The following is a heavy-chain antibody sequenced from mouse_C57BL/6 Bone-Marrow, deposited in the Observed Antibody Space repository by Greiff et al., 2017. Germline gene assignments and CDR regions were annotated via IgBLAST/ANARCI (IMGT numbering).Heavy chain of an antibody. CDR1: GFSLSTSGMG. Sequence: VKLMESGPGILQSSQTLSLTCSFSGFSLSTSGMGVSWIRQPSGKGLEWLAHIYWDDDKRYKPSLKSRLTISKDTSRNQVFLQITSVDTADTATYYCARRGLYYYGSSSYYFDYWGQGTTLTVSS. CDR3: ARRGLYYYGSSSYYFDY. CDR2: IYWDDDK. D-gene: IGHD1-1*01. J-gene: IGHJ2*01. V-gene: IGHV8-12*01.